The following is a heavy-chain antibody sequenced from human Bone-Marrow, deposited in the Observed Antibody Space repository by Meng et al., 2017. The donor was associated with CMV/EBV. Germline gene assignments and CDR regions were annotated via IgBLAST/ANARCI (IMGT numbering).Heavy chain of an antibody. Sequence: GSLRLSCAVHGTSFSDYSWTWIRHSPGKGLEWIGQINHRGSTNFNPSLMGRVTMSVDSSKEQFSLRLTSMTAADTAVYYCAGEIDIWGQGTEVTVSS. CDR2: INHRGST. CDR3: AGEIDI. J-gene: IGHJ4*02. V-gene: IGHV4-34*01. D-gene: IGHD2-21*01. CDR1: GTSFSDYS.